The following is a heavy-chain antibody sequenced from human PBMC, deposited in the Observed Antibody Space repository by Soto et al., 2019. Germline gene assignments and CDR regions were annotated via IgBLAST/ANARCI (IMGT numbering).Heavy chain of an antibody. Sequence: PGGSLRLSCAASGFTFSSYGMHWVRQAPGKGLEWVAVIWYDGSNKYYADSVKGRFTISRDNSKNTLYLQMNSLRAEDTAVYYCARGLWGYDSSVGYFDYWGQGTLVTVSS. J-gene: IGHJ4*02. D-gene: IGHD3-22*01. CDR2: IWYDGSNK. V-gene: IGHV3-33*01. CDR1: GFTFSSYG. CDR3: ARGLWGYDSSVGYFDY.